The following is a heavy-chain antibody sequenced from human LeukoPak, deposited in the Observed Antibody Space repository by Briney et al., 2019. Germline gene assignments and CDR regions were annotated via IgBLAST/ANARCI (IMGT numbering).Heavy chain of an antibody. CDR2: IYSGGST. D-gene: IGHD6-13*01. Sequence: GGSLRLSCAASGFTFRNYAMSWVRQAPGKGLEWASVIYSGGSTYYADSVKGRFTISRDNSKNTLYLQMNSLRAEDTAVYYCARDHIAAAGHTWKDWYFDLWGRGTLVTVSS. J-gene: IGHJ2*01. V-gene: IGHV3-53*01. CDR3: ARDHIAAAGHTWKDWYFDL. CDR1: GFTFRNYA.